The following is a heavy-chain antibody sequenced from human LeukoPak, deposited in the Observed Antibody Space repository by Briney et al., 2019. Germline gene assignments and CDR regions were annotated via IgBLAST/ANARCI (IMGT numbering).Heavy chain of an antibody. J-gene: IGHJ4*02. CDR3: AKAGDPGPTPYYFDY. V-gene: IGHV3-23*01. Sequence: PGVSLRLSCAASGFTFSSYAMSWVRQAPGKGLEWGSAISGSGGSTYYADSVKSRFTISRDNSKNTLYLQRNRLRAEDTAVYYCAKAGDPGPTPYYFDYWGQGTLVTVSS. CDR1: GFTFSSYA. CDR2: ISGSGGST.